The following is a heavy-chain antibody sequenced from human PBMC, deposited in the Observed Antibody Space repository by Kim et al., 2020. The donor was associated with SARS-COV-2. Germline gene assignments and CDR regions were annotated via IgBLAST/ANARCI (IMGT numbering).Heavy chain of an antibody. J-gene: IGHJ2*01. D-gene: IGHD5-18*01. CDR3: ARVLPGGYSYGPHWYFDL. Sequence: ASVKVSCKASGYTFTSYYMHWVRQAPGQGLEWMGIINPSGGSTSYAQKFQGRVTMTRDTSTSTVYMELSSLRSEDTAVYYCARVLPGGYSYGPHWYFDLWGRGTLVTVSS. CDR2: INPSGGST. CDR1: GYTFTSYY. V-gene: IGHV1-46*01.